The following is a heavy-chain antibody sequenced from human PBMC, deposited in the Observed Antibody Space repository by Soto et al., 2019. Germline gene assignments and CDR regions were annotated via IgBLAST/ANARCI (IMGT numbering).Heavy chain of an antibody. CDR1: GFTFSSYG. J-gene: IGHJ4*02. CDR2: ISYDGNNK. V-gene: IGHV3-30*18. D-gene: IGHD5-18*01. Sequence: QVQLVESGGGVVQPGRSLRLSCAASGFTFSSYGMHWVRQAPGKGLEWVAVISYDGNNKYYADSVKGRFTISRDNSKNTLYLQMNSLRAEDTAVYYCAKDQMGTAMVKSVDYWGQGTLVTVSS. CDR3: AKDQMGTAMVKSVDY.